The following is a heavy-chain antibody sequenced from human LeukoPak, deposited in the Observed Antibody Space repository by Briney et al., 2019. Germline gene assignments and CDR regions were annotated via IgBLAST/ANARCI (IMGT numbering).Heavy chain of an antibody. J-gene: IGHJ4*02. CDR2: ITNSGRST. V-gene: IGHV3-11*04. D-gene: IGHD1-26*01. CDR3: AREASGNYYVFDS. CDR1: GFSFSNYF. Sequence: KSGGSLRLSCEASGFSFSNYFISWIRQAPGKGLEWVSYITNSGRSTNYADAVKGRFTISRDNTKKSVYLEMTDLRPEDTAVYYCAREASGNYYVFDSWGQGTRVTVSS.